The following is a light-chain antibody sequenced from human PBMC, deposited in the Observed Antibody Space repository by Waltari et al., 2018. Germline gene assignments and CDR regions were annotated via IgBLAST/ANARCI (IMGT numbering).Light chain of an antibody. CDR2: GAS. J-gene: IGKJ1*01. CDR3: QHYNDWPPWT. CDR1: QHINMN. Sequence: VLTQSPATLSLSPGERATLSCRASQHINMNLAWYQQKPGQAPRLLFYGASTRESGVPARFSGSGSGTEFTLTISSLQSEDFGLYYCQHYNDWPPWTFGQGTRVE. V-gene: IGKV3-15*01.